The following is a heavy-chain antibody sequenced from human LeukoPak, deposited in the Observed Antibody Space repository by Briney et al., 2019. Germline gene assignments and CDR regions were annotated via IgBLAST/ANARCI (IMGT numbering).Heavy chain of an antibody. CDR3: ARRLAVAGRGYYGLDV. J-gene: IGHJ6*02. V-gene: IGHV5-51*01. CDR1: GYRFTNYW. Sequence: GESLKISCKGSGYRFTNYWIGWVRQMPGKGLEWTGNIYPGDSDTRYSPPFQGQVTTSADKSISTAYLQWTSLKASDTALYYCARRLAVAGRGYYGLDVWGQGTTVTVSS. CDR2: IYPGDSDT. D-gene: IGHD6-19*01.